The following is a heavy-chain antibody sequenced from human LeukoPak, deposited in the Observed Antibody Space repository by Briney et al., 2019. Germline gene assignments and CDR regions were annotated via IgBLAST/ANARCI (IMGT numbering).Heavy chain of an antibody. D-gene: IGHD3-10*01. J-gene: IGHJ5*02. V-gene: IGHV4-4*07. CDR3: ARDSGTTGEVKFDP. CDR2: IYTSGTT. CDR1: GGSISSRY. Sequence: SETLSLTCSVSGGSISSRYCNWMRQPAGKGLEWIGRIYTSGTTTYNPSLKSRVTMSVDTSKNQFSLKLSSVTAADTAVYYCARDSGTTGEVKFDPWGQGTLVTVSS.